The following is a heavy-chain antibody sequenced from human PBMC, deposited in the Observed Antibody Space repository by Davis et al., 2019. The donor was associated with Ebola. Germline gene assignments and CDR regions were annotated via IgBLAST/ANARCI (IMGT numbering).Heavy chain of an antibody. D-gene: IGHD3-10*01. CDR3: ARAPTWSEINYYCFDD. CDR1: GYTFTSYD. Sequence: ASVKVSCKASGYTFTSYDINWVRQATGQGLEWMGWMNPNSGNTGYAQKFQGRVTMTRNTSISTAYMELSSLRSEYTAVYYCARAPTWSEINYYCFDDWGQGTLVTVSS. V-gene: IGHV1-8*01. J-gene: IGHJ4*02. CDR2: MNPNSGNT.